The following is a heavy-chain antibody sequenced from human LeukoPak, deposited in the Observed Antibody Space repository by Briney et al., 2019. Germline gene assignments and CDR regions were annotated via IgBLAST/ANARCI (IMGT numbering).Heavy chain of an antibody. CDR1: GGTFSSYA. CDR3: ARRGYSSSWYQDYFDY. J-gene: IGHJ4*02. CDR2: IIPIFGTA. V-gene: IGHV1-69*13. Sequence: SVKVSCKASGGTFSSYAISWVRQAPGQGLEWMGGIIPIFGTATYAQKFQGRVTITADESTSTAYMELSSLRSEDTAVYYCARRGYSSSWYQDYFDYWGQGTLVTVSS. D-gene: IGHD6-13*01.